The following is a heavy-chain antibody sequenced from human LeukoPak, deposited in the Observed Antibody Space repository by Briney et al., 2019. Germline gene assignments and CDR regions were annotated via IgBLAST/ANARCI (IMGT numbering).Heavy chain of an antibody. Sequence: ASVKVSCRASGYTFTSHGISWVRQAPGQGLEWMGIINPSGGSTSYAQKFQGRVTMTRDMSTSTVYMELSSLRSEDTAVYYCARSLGEDLEAPSVWGQGTLVTVSS. CDR2: INPSGGST. CDR3: ARSLGEDLEAPSV. CDR1: GYTFTSHG. D-gene: IGHD5/OR15-5a*01. V-gene: IGHV1-46*01. J-gene: IGHJ4*02.